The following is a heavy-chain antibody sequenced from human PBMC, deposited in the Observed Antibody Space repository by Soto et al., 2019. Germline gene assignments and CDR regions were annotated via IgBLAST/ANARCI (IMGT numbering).Heavy chain of an antibody. CDR2: ISAYNGNT. Sequence: RWPQHSPGQGLEWMGWISAYNGNTNYAQKLQGRVTMTTDTSTSTAYMELRSLRSDDTAVYYCARVITMVRGVIAWFDPWGQGTLVTVSS. V-gene: IGHV1-18*01. J-gene: IGHJ5*02. D-gene: IGHD3-10*01. CDR3: ARVITMVRGVIAWFDP.